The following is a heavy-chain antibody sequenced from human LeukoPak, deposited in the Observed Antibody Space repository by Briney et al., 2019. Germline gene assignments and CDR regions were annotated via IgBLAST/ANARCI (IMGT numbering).Heavy chain of an antibody. CDR2: INHSGST. CDR3: ARGPLSAPIDY. V-gene: IGHV4-34*01. Sequence: SETLSLTCAVYGGSFSGYYWSWIRQPPGKGLEWIGEINHSGSTNYNPSLKGRVTISVDTSKNQFSLKLSSVTAADTAVYYCARGPLSAPIDYWGQGTLVTVSS. J-gene: IGHJ4*02. D-gene: IGHD3-3*01. CDR1: GGSFSGYY.